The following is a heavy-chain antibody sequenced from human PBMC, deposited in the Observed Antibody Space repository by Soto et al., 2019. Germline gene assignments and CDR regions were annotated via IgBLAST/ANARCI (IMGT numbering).Heavy chain of an antibody. CDR1: GGSMRDCY. V-gene: IGHV4-59*01. D-gene: IGHD1-1*01. J-gene: IGHJ4*02. Sequence: SETLSLTCSVSGGSMRDCYWSWIRQSPGKGPEWIGYIYYSGNTNYNPSLKSRVTISVDMPKSLFSLKLNSVTAADTAVYYCARQLGLWQPLDYWGRGTLVTVSS. CDR3: ARQLGLWQPLDY. CDR2: IYYSGNT.